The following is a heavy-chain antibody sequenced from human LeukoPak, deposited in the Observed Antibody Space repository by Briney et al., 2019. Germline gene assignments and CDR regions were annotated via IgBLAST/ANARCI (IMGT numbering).Heavy chain of an antibody. CDR2: ISYDGSNK. V-gene: IGHV3-30*03. Sequence: GRSLRLSCAASGFTFSSYGMHWVRQAPGKGLEWVAVISYDGSNKYYADSVKGRFTISRGNSKNTLYLQMNSLRAEDTAVYYCARDGDYYDSSGYDWGQGTLVTVSS. D-gene: IGHD3-22*01. CDR3: ARDGDYYDSSGYD. J-gene: IGHJ4*02. CDR1: GFTFSSYG.